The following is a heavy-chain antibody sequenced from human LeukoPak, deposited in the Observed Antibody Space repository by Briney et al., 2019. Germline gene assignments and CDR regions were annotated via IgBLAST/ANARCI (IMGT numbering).Heavy chain of an antibody. CDR3: AKVRQYGYSSSWSDAFDI. D-gene: IGHD6-13*01. V-gene: IGHV3-21*01. J-gene: IGHJ3*02. CDR2: ISSSSSYI. CDR1: GFTFSSYS. Sequence: PGGSLRLSCAASGFTFSSYSMNWVRQAPGKGLEWVSSISSSSSYIYYADSVKGRFTISRDNAKNSLYLQMNSLRAEDTAVYYCAKVRQYGYSSSWSDAFDIWGQGTMVTVSS.